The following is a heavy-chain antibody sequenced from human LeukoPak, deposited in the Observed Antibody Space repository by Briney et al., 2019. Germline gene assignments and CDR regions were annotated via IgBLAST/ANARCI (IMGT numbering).Heavy chain of an antibody. CDR2: MSPGSGCT. CDR1: VYIFLNYV. J-gene: IGHJ4*02. CDR3: ARGIGAAVDY. V-gene: IGHV1-8*02. D-gene: IGHD6-25*01. Sequence: AVKVTFKTSVYIFLNYVFNGLGQASGQGRAWVGWMSPGSGCTGYAQKFQGRVTMTRDISITTAYVELSSLRPEDTAVYYCARGIGAAVDYWGQGTLVTVPS.